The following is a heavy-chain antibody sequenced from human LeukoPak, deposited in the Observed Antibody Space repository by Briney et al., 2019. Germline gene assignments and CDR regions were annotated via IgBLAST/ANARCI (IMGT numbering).Heavy chain of an antibody. Sequence: SETLSLTCAVYGGSFSGYYWSWIRQPPGKGLEWIGEINHSGSTNYNHSLKSRVTISVDTSKNKFSLKLSSVTAADTAVSYCARGRYNYALEDYFDYWGQGTLVTVSS. J-gene: IGHJ4*02. CDR1: GGSFSGYY. CDR3: ARGRYNYALEDYFDY. V-gene: IGHV4-34*01. CDR2: INHSGST. D-gene: IGHD5-18*01.